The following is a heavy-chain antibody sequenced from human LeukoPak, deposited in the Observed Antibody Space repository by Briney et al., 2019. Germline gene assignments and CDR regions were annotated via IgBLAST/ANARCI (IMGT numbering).Heavy chain of an antibody. V-gene: IGHV3-64*01. CDR1: GFTFSSYA. D-gene: IGHD4-23*01. CDR2: ISSNGGST. Sequence: GGSLRLSCAASGFTFSSYAMHWVRQAPGKGLEYVSAISSNGGSTYYANSVKGRFTISRDNSKNTLYLRMGSLRAEDMAVYYCARAGGTHDAFDIWGQGTMVTVSS. J-gene: IGHJ3*02. CDR3: ARAGGTHDAFDI.